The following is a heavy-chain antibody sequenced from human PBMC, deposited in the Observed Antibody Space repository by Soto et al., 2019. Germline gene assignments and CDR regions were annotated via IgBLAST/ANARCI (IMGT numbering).Heavy chain of an antibody. Sequence: QVQLQESGPGLVKPSETLSLTCPVSGASFSSYYWSWIRQSPGGGLEWIGYIYQSGTTKYNPSLKSRVTISGDTSKNQFSLRLSSVTAADTAVYYCARADAFDVWGQGTMVTVSS. CDR2: IYQSGTT. CDR1: GASFSSYY. CDR3: ARADAFDV. J-gene: IGHJ3*01. V-gene: IGHV4-59*01.